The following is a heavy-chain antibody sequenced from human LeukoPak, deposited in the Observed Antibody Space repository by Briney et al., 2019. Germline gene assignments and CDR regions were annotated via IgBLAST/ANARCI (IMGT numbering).Heavy chain of an antibody. Sequence: PSETLSLTCTVSGFSISRGLYYWSWIRQPAGKGPEWIGRLHTSGTADYNPSLKNRVTISVDTSKNQFSLKLRSVTAADTAVYYCARDSVAKRSGNIDTGLYYYYYYMDVWGKGTTVTISS. CDR1: GFSISRGLYY. CDR2: LHTSGTA. J-gene: IGHJ6*03. CDR3: ARDSVAKRSGNIDTGLYYYYYYMDV. V-gene: IGHV4-61*02. D-gene: IGHD2-15*01.